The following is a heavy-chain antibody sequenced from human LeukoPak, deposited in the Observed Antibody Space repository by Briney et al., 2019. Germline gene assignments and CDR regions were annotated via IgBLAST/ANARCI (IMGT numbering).Heavy chain of an antibody. CDR2: INPNSGGT. V-gene: IGHV1-2*02. CDR3: ARDDPSNYYGMDV. CDR1: GYTFTGYY. Sequence: ASVKVSCKASGYTFTGYYMHWVRQAPGQGLEWMGWINPNSGGTNYAQKFQGRVTMTRDTSISTAYMELSRLRSDDTAVYYCARDDPSNYYGMDVWGQGTTVTVPS. J-gene: IGHJ6*02.